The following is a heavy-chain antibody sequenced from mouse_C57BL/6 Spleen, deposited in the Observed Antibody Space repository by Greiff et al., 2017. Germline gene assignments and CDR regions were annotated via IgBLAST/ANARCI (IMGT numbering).Heavy chain of an antibody. D-gene: IGHD2-4*01. V-gene: IGHV5-4*01. CDR2: ISDGGSYT. CDR3: ARDGGYDYDVDY. Sequence: EVKLMESGGGLVKPGGSLKLSCAASGFTFSSYAMSWVRQTPEKRLEWVATISDGGSYTYYPDNVKGRFTISRDNAKNNLYLQMSHLKSEDTAMYYCARDGGYDYDVDYWGQGTTLTVSS. CDR1: GFTFSSYA. J-gene: IGHJ2*01.